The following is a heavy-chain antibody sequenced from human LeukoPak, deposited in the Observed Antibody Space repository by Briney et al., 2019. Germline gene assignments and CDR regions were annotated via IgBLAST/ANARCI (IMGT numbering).Heavy chain of an antibody. CDR1: GASISSYY. J-gene: IGHJ4*02. V-gene: IGHV4-59*01. CDR3: ACTAYYDTPRVNDY. Sequence: PSETLSLTCTVSGASISSYYWSWIRQPPGKGLEWIGYVFYSGSTNYNPSLKSRVTMSIDTSKNQFSLNLSSVTAADTAVYYCACTAYYDTPRVNDYWGQGTLVTVSS. CDR2: VFYSGST. D-gene: IGHD3-16*01.